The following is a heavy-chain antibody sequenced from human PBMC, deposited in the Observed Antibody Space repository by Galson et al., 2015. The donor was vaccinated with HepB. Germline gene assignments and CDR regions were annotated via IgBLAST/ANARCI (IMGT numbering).Heavy chain of an antibody. CDR3: ARVITGGNSDWYFDL. J-gene: IGHJ2*01. Sequence: SVKVSCKASGYIFSRNYLHWVRQAPGQGPEWMGIINPTGGTTNYAQEFQGRVTMTTDTSTNTVYMELRSLTSADTAMYYCARVITGGNSDWYFDLWGRGTLVTVSS. D-gene: IGHD4-23*01. V-gene: IGHV1-46*01. CDR1: GYIFSRNY. CDR2: INPTGGTT.